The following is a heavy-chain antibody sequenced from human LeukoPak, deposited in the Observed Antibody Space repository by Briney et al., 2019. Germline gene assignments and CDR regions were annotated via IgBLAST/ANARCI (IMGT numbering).Heavy chain of an antibody. D-gene: IGHD3-3*01. CDR3: AKVRFLEFNWFDP. CDR1: GNYW. V-gene: IGHV3-74*01. CDR2: INSDGSWT. Sequence: PGGSLRLSCAASGNYWMHWVRQAPGKGLVWVSHINSDGSWTSYAGSVKGRFTISKDNAKNTVYLQMNSLRAEDTAVYYCAKVRFLEFNWFDPWGQGTLVTVSS. J-gene: IGHJ5*02.